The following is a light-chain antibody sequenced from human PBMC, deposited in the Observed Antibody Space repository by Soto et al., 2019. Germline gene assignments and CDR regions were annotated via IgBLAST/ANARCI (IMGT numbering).Light chain of an antibody. J-gene: IGLJ3*02. Sequence: QSVLTQPASVSGSPGQSITISCTGTSSDVGAYNYVSWYQHHPGKVPKLMIYEVSNRPSGVSNRFSGSKSGNTASLTISGLQAEDEADYYCNSYTSINNWVFGGGTQLTVL. CDR2: EVS. CDR3: NSYTSINNWV. V-gene: IGLV2-14*01. CDR1: SSDVGAYNY.